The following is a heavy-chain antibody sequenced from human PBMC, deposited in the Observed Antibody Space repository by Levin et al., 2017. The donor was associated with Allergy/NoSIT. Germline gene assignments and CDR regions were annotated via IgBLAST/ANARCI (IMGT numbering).Heavy chain of an antibody. V-gene: IGHV3-7*02. CDR2: IKQDGSEI. CDR3: ASYPILYSSGWYRGFDY. D-gene: IGHD6-19*01. Sequence: GESLKISCAASGFTFSSYWMSWVRQAPGKGLEWVANIKQDGSEIYYVDSVKGRFTITRDNAKNSLYLQMNSLRAEDTAVYYCASYPILYSSGWYRGFDYWGQGTLVTVSS. CDR1: GFTFSSYW. J-gene: IGHJ4*02.